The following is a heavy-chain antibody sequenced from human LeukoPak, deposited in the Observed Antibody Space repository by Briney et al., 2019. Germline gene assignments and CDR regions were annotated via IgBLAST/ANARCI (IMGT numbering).Heavy chain of an antibody. CDR2: IIPIFGTA. CDR1: GGTFSSYA. D-gene: IGHD1-26*01. J-gene: IGHJ4*02. V-gene: IGHV1-69*13. CDR3: ARNSGSYTLAPFDY. Sequence: GASVKVSCKASGGTFSSYAISWVRQAPGQGLEWMGGIIPIFGTANYAQKFQGRVTITADESTSTAYMELSSLRSEDTAVYYCARNSGSYTLAPFDYWGQGTLVTVFS.